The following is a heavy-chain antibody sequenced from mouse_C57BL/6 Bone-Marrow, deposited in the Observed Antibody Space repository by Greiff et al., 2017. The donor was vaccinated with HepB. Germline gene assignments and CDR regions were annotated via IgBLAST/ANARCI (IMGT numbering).Heavy chain of an antibody. CDR1: GYTFTNYW. D-gene: IGHD2-12*01. CDR2: IYPGGDYT. J-gene: IGHJ4*01. CDR3: ARDDSDIDY. V-gene: IGHV1-63*01. Sequence: VKLVESGAELVRPGTSVKMSCMASGYTFTNYWIGWAKQRPGHGLEWIGDIYPGGDYTNYNEKFKGKATLTRDKSNSTAYMQFSSLTSEDSAIYYCARDDSDIDYWGQGTTVTVAS.